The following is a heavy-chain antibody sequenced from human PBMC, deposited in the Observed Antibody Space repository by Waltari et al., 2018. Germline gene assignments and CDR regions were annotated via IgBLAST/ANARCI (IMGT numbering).Heavy chain of an antibody. D-gene: IGHD3-10*01. Sequence: QVQLQQWGAGLLKPSETLSLTCAVYGGSFSGYYWSWIRQPPGKGLEWIGEINHSGSTNYNPSLKSRVTISVDTSKNQFSLKLSSVTAADTAVYYCARGLRGPTYYYGSGSYYLDYWGQGTLVTVSS. V-gene: IGHV4-34*01. CDR2: INHSGST. J-gene: IGHJ4*02. CDR1: GGSFSGYY. CDR3: ARGLRGPTYYYGSGSYYLDY.